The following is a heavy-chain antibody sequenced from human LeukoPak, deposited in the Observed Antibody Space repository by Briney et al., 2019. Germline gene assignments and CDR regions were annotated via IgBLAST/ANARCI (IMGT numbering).Heavy chain of an antibody. J-gene: IGHJ5*02. CDR3: ARDVVVVPAALNWFDP. V-gene: IGHV4-61*02. Sequence: SQTLSLTCTVSGGSISSSSYYWSWIRQPAGKGLEWIGRIYTSGSTNYNPSLKSRVTISVDTSKNQFSLKLSSVTAADTAVYYCARDVVVVPAALNWFDPWGQGTLVTVSS. CDR2: IYTSGST. D-gene: IGHD2-2*01. CDR1: GGSISSSSYY.